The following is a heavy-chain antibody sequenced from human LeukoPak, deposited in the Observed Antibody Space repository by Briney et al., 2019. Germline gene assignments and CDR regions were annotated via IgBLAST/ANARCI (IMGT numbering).Heavy chain of an antibody. Sequence: SETLSLTCTVSGGSISSYYWSWIRQPPGKGLEWIGYIYYSGSTNYNPSLKSRVTISVDTSKKQFSLKLSSVTAADTAFYYCARYIVSYPHDAFDIWGQGTMVTVPS. V-gene: IGHV4-59*01. CDR3: ARYIVSYPHDAFDI. CDR1: GGSISSYY. CDR2: IYYSGST. D-gene: IGHD1-26*01. J-gene: IGHJ3*02.